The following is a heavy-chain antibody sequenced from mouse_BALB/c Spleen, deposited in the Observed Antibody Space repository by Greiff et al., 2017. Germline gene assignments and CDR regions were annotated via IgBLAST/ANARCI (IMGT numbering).Heavy chain of an antibody. CDR1: GFTFTDYY. CDR2: IRNKANGYTT. CDR3: ARDLLRPFDY. V-gene: IGHV7-3*02. D-gene: IGHD1-2*01. J-gene: IGHJ2*01. Sequence: EVMLVESGGGLVQPGGSLRLSCATSGFTFTDYYMSWVRQPPGKALEWLGFIRNKANGYTTEYSASVKGRFTISRDNSQSILYLQMNTLRAEDSATYYCARDLLRPFDYWGQGTTLTVSS.